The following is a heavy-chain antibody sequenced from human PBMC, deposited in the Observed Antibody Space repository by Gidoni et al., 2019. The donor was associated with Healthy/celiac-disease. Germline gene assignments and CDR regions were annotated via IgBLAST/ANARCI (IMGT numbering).Heavy chain of an antibody. D-gene: IGHD3-22*01. Sequence: EVQLVESGGGLVQPGGSLRLSCAASGFTFSDHYMDWVRQAPGKGLEWVGRTRNKANSYNTEYAASVKGRFTISRDDSKNSLYLQMNSLKTEDTAVYYCARGGSYDSSGYYYSYWGQGTLVTVSS. CDR2: TRNKANSYNT. CDR3: ARGGSYDSSGYYYSY. V-gene: IGHV3-72*01. CDR1: GFTFSDHY. J-gene: IGHJ4*02.